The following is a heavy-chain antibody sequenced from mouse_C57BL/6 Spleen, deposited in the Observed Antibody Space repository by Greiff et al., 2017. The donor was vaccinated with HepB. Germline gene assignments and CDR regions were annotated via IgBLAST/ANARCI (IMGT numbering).Heavy chain of an antibody. V-gene: IGHV1-82*01. CDR2: IYPGDGDT. CDR3: ARMLGTVSHFDY. CDR1: GYAFSSSW. Sequence: VKLMESGPELVKPGASVKISCKASGYAFSSSWMNWVKQRPGKGLEWIGRIYPGDGDTNYNGKFKGKATLTADKSSSTAYMQLSSLTSEDSAVYFCARMLGTVSHFDYWGQGTTLTVSS. D-gene: IGHD2-14*01. J-gene: IGHJ2*01.